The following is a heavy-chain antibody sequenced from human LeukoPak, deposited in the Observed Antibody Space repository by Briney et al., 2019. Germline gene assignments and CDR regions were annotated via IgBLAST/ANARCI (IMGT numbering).Heavy chain of an antibody. D-gene: IGHD2-15*01. CDR3: ARDRTYCSAGSCPQLDY. J-gene: IGHJ4*02. V-gene: IGHV3-23*01. Sequence: GGSLRLSCAASGFTFTTYAMSWVRQAPGKGLEWVSSIGSSTYYADSVKGRFTISRDDSKNTLYLQVNSLRSEDTAVYYCARDRTYCSAGSCPQLDYWGQGTLVTVSS. CDR2: IGSST. CDR1: GFTFTTYA.